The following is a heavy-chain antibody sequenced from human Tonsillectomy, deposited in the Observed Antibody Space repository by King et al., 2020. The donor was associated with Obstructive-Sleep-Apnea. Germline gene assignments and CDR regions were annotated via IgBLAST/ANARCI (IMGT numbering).Heavy chain of an antibody. CDR1: GFTFSSYG. J-gene: IGHJ4*02. D-gene: IGHD5-18*01. CDR2: IRYDGSNK. Sequence: VQLVESGGGVVQPGGSLRLSCAASGFTFSSYGMHWVRQAPGKGLEWVAFIRYDGSNKQCADSVKGRFTISRDNSQNTLYLQMNSLKAEDTAVYYWAKDRGYSYGRYFDYWGQGTLVTVSS. V-gene: IGHV3-30*02. CDR3: AKDRGYSYGRYFDY.